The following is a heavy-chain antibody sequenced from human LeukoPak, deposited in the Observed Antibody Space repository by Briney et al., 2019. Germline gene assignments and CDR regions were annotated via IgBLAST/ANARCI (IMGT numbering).Heavy chain of an antibody. CDR3: AREGLGYCSSTSCYLDY. Sequence: GGSLRLSCAASGFPFSTYAMHWVRQAPGKGLEWVAVISYDGSNKYYADSVKGRFTISRDNSKNTLYLQMNSLRAEDTAVYYCAREGLGYCSSTSCYLDYWGQGTLVTVSS. J-gene: IGHJ4*02. CDR2: ISYDGSNK. CDR1: GFPFSTYA. D-gene: IGHD2-2*01. V-gene: IGHV3-30-3*01.